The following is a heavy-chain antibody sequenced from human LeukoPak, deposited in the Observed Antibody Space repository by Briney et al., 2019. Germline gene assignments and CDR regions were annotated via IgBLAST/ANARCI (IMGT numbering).Heavy chain of an antibody. CDR3: ARPPHYYDTSGYSV. D-gene: IGHD3-22*01. J-gene: IGHJ4*02. CDR2: VSNIETT. V-gene: IGHV4-59*01. CDR1: GDSISSYY. Sequence: SQTLSLTCTVSGDSISSYYWSWLRQPPGKRLEWIGYVSNIETTNYNPSPKSRVTISVDTSKNQFSLRLNSVTAADTAVYYCARPPHYYDTSGYSVWGQGTLVTVSS.